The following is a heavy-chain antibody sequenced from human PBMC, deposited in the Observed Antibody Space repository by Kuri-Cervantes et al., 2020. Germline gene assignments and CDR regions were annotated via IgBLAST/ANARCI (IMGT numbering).Heavy chain of an antibody. V-gene: IGHV3-7*01. CDR1: GFTFSSYW. D-gene: IGHD3-16*01. J-gene: IGHJ4*02. Sequence: GESLKISCVASGFTFSSYWMSWVRQAPGKGLEWVANINKDGSEEHYVDSVKGRFTISRDNAKSSLYLQMNSLRDEDTAVYYCARGFNYVWGSWDPDYFDYWGQGTLVTVSS. CDR2: INKDGSEE. CDR3: ARGFNYVWGSWDPDYFDY.